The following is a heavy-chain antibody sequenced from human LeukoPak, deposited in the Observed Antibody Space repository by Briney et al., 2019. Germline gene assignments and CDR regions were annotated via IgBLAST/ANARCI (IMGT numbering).Heavy chain of an antibody. D-gene: IGHD2-15*01. CDR1: GFTFSNYG. V-gene: IGHV3-33*01. Sequence: QPGGSLRLSCAASGFTFSNYGMHWVRQAPGKGLEWVAVIWYDGGNKYYADSVKGRFTISRDNSMNTLYLQMNSLRAEDTAVYYCAGESVVVAATLFYVIWGQGTMVTVSS. CDR2: IWYDGGNK. J-gene: IGHJ3*02. CDR3: AGESVVVAATLFYVI.